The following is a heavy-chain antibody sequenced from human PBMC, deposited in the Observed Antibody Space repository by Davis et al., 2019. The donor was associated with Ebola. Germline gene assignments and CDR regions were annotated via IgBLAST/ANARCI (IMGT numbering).Heavy chain of an antibody. Sequence: SETLSLTCAVYGGSFSGYYWSWIRQPPGKGLEWIGEINHSGGTNYNPSLKSRVTISVDTSKNQFSLKLSSVTAADTAVYYCARKPARVRNWFDPWGQGTLVTVSS. V-gene: IGHV4-34*01. CDR3: ARKPARVRNWFDP. CDR2: INHSGGT. J-gene: IGHJ5*02. D-gene: IGHD3-3*01. CDR1: GGSFSGYY.